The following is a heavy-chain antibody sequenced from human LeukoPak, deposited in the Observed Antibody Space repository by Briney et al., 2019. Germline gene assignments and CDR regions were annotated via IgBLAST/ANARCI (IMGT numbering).Heavy chain of an antibody. D-gene: IGHD3-16*02. Sequence: GGSLRPSCAASGFTFSSYSMNWVRQAPGKGLEWVSYISSSSSTIYYADSVKGRFTISRDNAKNSLYLQMNSLRAEDTAVYYCARRPLDVWGSYRFDYWGQGTLVTVSS. J-gene: IGHJ4*02. CDR1: GFTFSSYS. V-gene: IGHV3-48*01. CDR3: ARRPLDVWGSYRFDY. CDR2: ISSSSSTI.